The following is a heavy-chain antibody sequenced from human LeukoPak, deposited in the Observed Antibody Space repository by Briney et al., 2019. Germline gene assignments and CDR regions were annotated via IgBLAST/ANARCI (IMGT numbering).Heavy chain of an antibody. CDR2: ISFDGSNT. J-gene: IGHJ6*04. Sequence: GGSLRLSCAASGFTFSNYAMHWVRQAPGKGLEWVALISFDGSNTYYADSVEGRFTISRDNSKNTLYLQMNSLRPEDTAVYYCARDFVLQRPGYGMDVWGKGTTVTVSS. V-gene: IGHV3-30*04. CDR1: GFTFSNYA. D-gene: IGHD6-25*01. CDR3: ARDFVLQRPGYGMDV.